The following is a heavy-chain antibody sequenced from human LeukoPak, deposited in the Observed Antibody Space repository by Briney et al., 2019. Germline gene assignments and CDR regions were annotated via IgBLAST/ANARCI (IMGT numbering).Heavy chain of an antibody. CDR3: AKGISWASSSLDY. J-gene: IGHJ4*02. CDR1: GFTFSSYG. CDR2: ISGSGGST. D-gene: IGHD6-6*01. V-gene: IGHV3-23*01. Sequence: GGSLRLSCAASGFTFSSYGMSWVSQAPGKGREWVSAISGSGGSTYYADSVKGRFTISRDTSKNTLYLQMNSLRAEDTAVYYCAKGISWASSSLDYWGQGTLVTVSS.